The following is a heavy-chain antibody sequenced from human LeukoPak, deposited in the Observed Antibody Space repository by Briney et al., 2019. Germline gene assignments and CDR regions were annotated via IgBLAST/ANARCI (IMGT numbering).Heavy chain of an antibody. CDR2: IYYSGST. CDR3: ARDAPYDYVWGSYRYTGLAIDY. Sequence: SETLSLTCTVSGGSISSGDYYWSWIRQPPGKGLEWIGYIYYSGSTYYNPSLKSRVTISVGTSKNQFSLKLSSVTAADTAVYYCARDAPYDYVWGSYRYTGLAIDYWGQGTLVTVSS. CDR1: GGSISSGDYY. D-gene: IGHD3-16*02. V-gene: IGHV4-30-4*01. J-gene: IGHJ4*02.